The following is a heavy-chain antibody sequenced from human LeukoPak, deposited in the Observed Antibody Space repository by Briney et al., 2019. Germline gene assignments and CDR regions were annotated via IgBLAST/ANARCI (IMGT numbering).Heavy chain of an antibody. J-gene: IGHJ4*02. D-gene: IGHD4-23*01. CDR2: IYYSGST. CDR3: ARLSGNFVPAVINY. CDR1: GGSISSGDYY. Sequence: SETLSLTCTVSGGSISSGDYYWSWIRQPPGKGLEWIGYIYYSGSTYYNPSLKSRVTISLDTSKNQLSLKLRSVTAADTAVYYCARLSGNFVPAVINYWGQGTLVTVSS. V-gene: IGHV4-30-4*01.